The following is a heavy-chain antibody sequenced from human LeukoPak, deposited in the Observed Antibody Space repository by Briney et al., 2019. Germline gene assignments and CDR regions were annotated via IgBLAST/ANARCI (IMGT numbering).Heavy chain of an antibody. CDR2: SYYSGST. CDR3: ARDRIGGSSGWYGPRTYWYFDL. Sequence: SETLSLTCTVSGGSISSGGYYWRWIRQHPGKGLEWIGYSYYSGSTYYNPSLKSRVTISVDTSKNQFSLKLSSVTAADTAVYYCARDRIGGSSGWYGPRTYWYFDLWGRGTLVTVSS. J-gene: IGHJ2*01. V-gene: IGHV4-31*03. D-gene: IGHD6-19*01. CDR1: GGSISSGGYY.